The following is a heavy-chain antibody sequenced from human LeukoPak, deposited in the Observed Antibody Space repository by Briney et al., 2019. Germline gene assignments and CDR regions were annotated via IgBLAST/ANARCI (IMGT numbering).Heavy chain of an antibody. CDR3: ARAESSWDIDY. CDR2: IYHSGST. D-gene: IGHD6-13*01. V-gene: IGHV4-38-2*01. J-gene: IGHJ4*02. CDR1: GYSISSGYY. Sequence: SETLSLTCAVSGYSISSGYYWGWIRQPPGKGLEWIGSIYHSGSTYYNPSLKSRVTISVDTSKNQFSLKLSSVTAADTAVYYCARAESSWDIDYWGQGTLVTVYS.